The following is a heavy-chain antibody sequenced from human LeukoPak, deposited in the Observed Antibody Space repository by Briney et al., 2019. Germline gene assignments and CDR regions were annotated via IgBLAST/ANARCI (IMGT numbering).Heavy chain of an antibody. J-gene: IGHJ6*03. CDR1: GGSISSTIYY. CDR2: SYYGGNS. Sequence: PSETLSLTCTVSGGSISSTIYYWGWIRQPPGKGLEWIGTSYYGGNSYYNPSLKSRVTISVDGSKNQFSLTLTSVTAADTAVYYCATTSGYRNYYYYYIDVWGKGTRSPSP. D-gene: IGHD3-22*01. CDR3: ATTSGYRNYYYYYIDV. V-gene: IGHV4-39*01.